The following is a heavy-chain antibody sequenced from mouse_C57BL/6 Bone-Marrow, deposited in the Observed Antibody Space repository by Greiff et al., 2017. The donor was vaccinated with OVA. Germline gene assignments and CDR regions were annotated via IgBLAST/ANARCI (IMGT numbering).Heavy chain of an antibody. D-gene: IGHD4-1*01. CDR3: ARLGLSSYWYFDV. V-gene: IGHV5-12*01. CDR2: ISNGGGST. J-gene: IGHJ1*03. Sequence: EVHLVESGGGLVQPGGSLKLSCAASGFTFSDYYMYWVRQTPEKRLEWVAYISNGGGSTYYPDTVKGRFTISRDNAKNTLYLQMSRLKSEDTAMYYCARLGLSSYWYFDVWGTGTTVTVSS. CDR1: GFTFSDYY.